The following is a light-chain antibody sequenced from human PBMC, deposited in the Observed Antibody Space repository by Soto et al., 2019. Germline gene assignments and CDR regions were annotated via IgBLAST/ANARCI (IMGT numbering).Light chain of an antibody. Sequence: IPLTQSTSSLSASVGDRVTITCRASQGISSFLAWYQQKPGKAPKLLIYGASTLQSWVPSRFSGSGSGTDFTLTIGSLQPEDFATYYCQQLNSFPIPVGPGTKVDIK. CDR3: QQLNSFPIP. CDR1: QGISSF. V-gene: IGKV1-9*01. CDR2: GAS. J-gene: IGKJ3*01.